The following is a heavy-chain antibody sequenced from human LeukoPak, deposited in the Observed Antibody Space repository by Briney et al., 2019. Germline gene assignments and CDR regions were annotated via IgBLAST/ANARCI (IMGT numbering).Heavy chain of an antibody. Sequence: GGSLRLSCAASGFTVSSNYMCWVRQAPGKGLEWVSAIYSGGSTYYADSVKGRFTISRDNSKNTLYLQMNSLRAEDTAVYYCAREARIVGALSAYWGPGTLVTVSS. V-gene: IGHV3-66*01. CDR2: IYSGGST. CDR1: GFTVSSNY. CDR3: AREARIVGALSAY. D-gene: IGHD1-26*01. J-gene: IGHJ4*02.